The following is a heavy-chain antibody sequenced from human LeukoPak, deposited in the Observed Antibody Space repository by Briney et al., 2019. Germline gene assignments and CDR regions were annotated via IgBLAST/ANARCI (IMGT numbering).Heavy chain of an antibody. Sequence: GGSLRLSCAASGFTFSSYSMNWVRQAPGKGLEWVSSISSSSSCIYYADSVKGRFTISRDNAKNSLYLQMNSLRAEDTAVYYCARDHQWLVRGDYYYGMDVWGQGTTVTVSS. CDR1: GFTFSSYS. CDR2: ISSSSSCI. CDR3: ARDHQWLVRGDYYYGMDV. D-gene: IGHD6-19*01. J-gene: IGHJ6*02. V-gene: IGHV3-21*01.